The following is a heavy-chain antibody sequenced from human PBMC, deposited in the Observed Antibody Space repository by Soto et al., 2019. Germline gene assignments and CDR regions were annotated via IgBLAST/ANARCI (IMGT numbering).Heavy chain of an antibody. CDR2: IKPEGGGE. D-gene: IGHD3-16*01. Sequence: EVQLVESGGGLVQPGGSLRLSCSASGFTFSNYWMNWVRQAPGKGLEWVANIKPEGGGEYYVDSVKGRFTISRDNAKNSLYLQMNNLRDDDTALYYCVRDAHRGGDYDYWGQGALVTVSS. V-gene: IGHV3-7*01. CDR3: VRDAHRGGDYDY. J-gene: IGHJ4*02. CDR1: GFTFSNYW.